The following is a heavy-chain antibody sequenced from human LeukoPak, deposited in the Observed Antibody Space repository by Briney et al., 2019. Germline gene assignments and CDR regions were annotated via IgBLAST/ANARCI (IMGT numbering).Heavy chain of an antibody. CDR1: GFTFSTYP. CDR2: ISGNDGGNT. CDR3: ARDAQRGFDYSNSLKY. V-gene: IGHV3-23*01. Sequence: PGGSLRLSCAASGFTFSTYPMTWVRQASGMGLEWVSSISGNDGGNTYYAESVKGRFTISRDNSQNTVFLQMNSLRAEDTAMYYCARDAQRGFDYSNSLKYWGHGILVTVSS. J-gene: IGHJ4*01. D-gene: IGHD4-11*01.